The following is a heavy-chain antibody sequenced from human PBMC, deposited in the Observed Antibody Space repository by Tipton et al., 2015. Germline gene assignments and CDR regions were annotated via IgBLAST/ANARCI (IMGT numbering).Heavy chain of an antibody. CDR1: GGSISNGGYY. J-gene: IGHJ3*02. CDR2: INYRGTT. D-gene: IGHD2-15*01. Sequence: TLSLTCTVSGGSISNGGYYWSWIRQYPEKGLEWIGHINYRGTTHYNPSLQSRAIISVDTSKNQFSLKLNSVTAADTALYYCARLSFLGGPCLDGFDIWGQGTMVTVSA. V-gene: IGHV4-31*03. CDR3: ARLSFLGGPCLDGFDI.